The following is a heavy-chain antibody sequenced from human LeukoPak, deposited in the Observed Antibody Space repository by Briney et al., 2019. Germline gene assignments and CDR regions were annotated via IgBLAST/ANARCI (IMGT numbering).Heavy chain of an antibody. J-gene: IGHJ4*02. V-gene: IGHV1-2*02. D-gene: IGHD3-22*01. CDR1: GYTFTGYY. CDR2: INPNSGGT. Sequence: ASVKVSCKASGYTFTGYYMYWVRQAPGQGLEWMGWINPNSGGTNYAQKFQGRVTMTRDTSISTAYMELSRLRSDDTAVYYCARDPNVLYYYDSSGGPDYWGQGTLVTVSS. CDR3: ARDPNVLYYYDSSGGPDY.